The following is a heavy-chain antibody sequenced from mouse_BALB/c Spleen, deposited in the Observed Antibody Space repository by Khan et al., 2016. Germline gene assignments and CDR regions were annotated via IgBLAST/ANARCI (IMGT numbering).Heavy chain of an antibody. Sequence: EVKLEVSGGGLVQPGGSMKLSCVASEFTFSNYWMNWVRQSPEKGLEWVAEIRMKSNNYATHYAESVKGRFTISRDDSKSSVYLQMNNLRAEDTGIYYCTTGFAYWGQGTLVTVSA. V-gene: IGHV6-6*02. CDR1: EFTFSNYW. CDR2: IRMKSNNYAT. J-gene: IGHJ3*01. CDR3: TTGFAY.